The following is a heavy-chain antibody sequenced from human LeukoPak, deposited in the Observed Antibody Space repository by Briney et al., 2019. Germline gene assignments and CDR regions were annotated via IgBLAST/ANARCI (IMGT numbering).Heavy chain of an antibody. D-gene: IGHD3-10*01. Sequence: SETLSLTCAVSGGSISSSNWWSWVRQPPGKGLEWIGEIYHSGSTNYNPSLKSRVTISIDTSKNQFSLKLSSVTAADTAVYYCARDRGRWPHYAFDIWGHGTMVTVSS. CDR1: GGSISSSNW. J-gene: IGHJ3*02. CDR2: IYHSGST. V-gene: IGHV4-4*02. CDR3: ARDRGRWPHYAFDI.